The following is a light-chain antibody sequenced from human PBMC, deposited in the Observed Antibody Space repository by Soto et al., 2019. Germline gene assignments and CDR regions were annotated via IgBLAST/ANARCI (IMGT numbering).Light chain of an antibody. CDR1: QYITNSQ. V-gene: IGKV3-20*01. CDR3: QQWASSPRT. CDR2: GAF. J-gene: IGKJ1*01. Sequence: EIVFTQSPGTLSLSPGERATLFCRATQYITNSQLAWYQQKPGQAPRLLIFGAFNRATGIPDRFSGSGSGTDFTLTITRLEPEDFAVYYCQQWASSPRTFGRGTKVDIK.